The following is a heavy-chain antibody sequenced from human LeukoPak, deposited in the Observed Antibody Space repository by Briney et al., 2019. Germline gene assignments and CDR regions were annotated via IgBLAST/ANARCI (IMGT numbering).Heavy chain of an antibody. CDR1: GFTVSSSY. D-gene: IGHD6-6*01. Sequence: GGSLRLSCSASGFTVSSSYMSWVRQAPGKGLDWVSVIYSGGSTYYADSVKGRFTISRDNSKNTLYLQMNSLRIEDTAVYYCARVAFRSSSYISGIDYWGQGTLVTVSS. CDR3: ARVAFRSSSYISGIDY. V-gene: IGHV3-53*01. J-gene: IGHJ4*02. CDR2: IYSGGST.